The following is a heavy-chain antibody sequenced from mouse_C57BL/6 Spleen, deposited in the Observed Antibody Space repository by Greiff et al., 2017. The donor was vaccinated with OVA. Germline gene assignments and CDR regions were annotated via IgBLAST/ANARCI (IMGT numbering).Heavy chain of an antibody. V-gene: IGHV1-53*01. Sequence: VQLQQPGTELVKPGASVKLSCKASGYTFTSYWMHWVKQRPGQGLEWIGNINPSNGGTNYNEKFKSKATLTVDKSSSTAYMQLSSLTSENSAVYYCARGTVRGNYAMDYWGQGTSVTVSS. CDR2: INPSNGGT. D-gene: IGHD2-14*01. CDR1: GYTFTSYW. J-gene: IGHJ4*01. CDR3: ARGTVRGNYAMDY.